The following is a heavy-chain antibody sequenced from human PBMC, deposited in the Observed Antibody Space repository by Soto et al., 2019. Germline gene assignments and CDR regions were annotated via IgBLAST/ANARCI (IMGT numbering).Heavy chain of an antibody. CDR3: AREQWLATPYYYYGMDV. D-gene: IGHD6-19*01. Sequence: GGSLRLSCTASGFTFSSYWMSWVRQAPGKGLEWVANIKQDGSEKYYVDSVKGRFTISRDNAKNSLYLQKNSLRAEDTAVYYCAREQWLATPYYYYGMDVWGQGTTVTVSS. CDR2: IKQDGSEK. CDR1: GFTFSSYW. J-gene: IGHJ6*02. V-gene: IGHV3-7*03.